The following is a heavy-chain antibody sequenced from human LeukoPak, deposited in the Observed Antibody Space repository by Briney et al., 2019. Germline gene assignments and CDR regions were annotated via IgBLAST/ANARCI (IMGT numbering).Heavy chain of an antibody. V-gene: IGHV3-23*01. J-gene: IGHJ4*02. CDR2: ISGSGGST. D-gene: IGHD6-19*01. Sequence: PGGSLRLSCAASGFTVSSNYMSWVRQAPGKGLEWVSAISGSGGSTYYADSVKGRFTISRDNSKNTLYLQMNSLRAEDTAVYYCAKDPTYSSGRHTTTINWGQGTLVTVSS. CDR1: GFTVSSNY. CDR3: AKDPTYSSGRHTTTIN.